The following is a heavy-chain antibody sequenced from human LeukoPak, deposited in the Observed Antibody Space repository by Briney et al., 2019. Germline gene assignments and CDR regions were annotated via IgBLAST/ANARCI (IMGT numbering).Heavy chain of an antibody. V-gene: IGHV3-23*01. J-gene: IGHJ4*02. Sequence: SGGSLRLSCEASGFTFSSYAMSWVRQAPGKGLEWVSAISGSGGSTYYADSVKGRFTISRDNSKNTVYLQMNTLRAEDTAEYYCAKLPTGSYPYYFDFWGQGTLVTVSS. CDR1: GFTFSSYA. CDR3: AKLPTGSYPYYFDF. D-gene: IGHD1-26*01. CDR2: ISGSGGST.